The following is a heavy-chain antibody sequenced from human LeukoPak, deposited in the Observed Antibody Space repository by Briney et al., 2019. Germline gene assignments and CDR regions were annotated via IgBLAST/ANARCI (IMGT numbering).Heavy chain of an antibody. CDR2: IDGSGVGT. CDR1: GFTFSSYV. Sequence: GGSLRLSCAASGFTFSSYVMRWVRQAPGKGLEWVSTIDGSGVGTYYADSVKGRFTISRDNAKNSLYLQMNSLRVEDTALYYCARVGSSGYYSYFGYWGQGTLVTVSS. J-gene: IGHJ4*02. V-gene: IGHV3-23*01. CDR3: ARVGSSGYYSYFGY. D-gene: IGHD3-22*01.